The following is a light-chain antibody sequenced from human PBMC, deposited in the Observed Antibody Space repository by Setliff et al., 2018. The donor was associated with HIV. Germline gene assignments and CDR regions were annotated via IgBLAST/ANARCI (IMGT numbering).Light chain of an antibody. V-gene: IGKV3-20*01. J-gene: IGKJ4*01. CDR3: QQYGSSPLT. CDR2: GAS. CDR1: QSVSSSY. Sequence: LSPGERATLSCRASQSVSSSYLAWYQQKPGQAPRLLIYGASSRATGIPDRFSGSGSGTDFTLTISRLEPEDFAVYYCQQYGSSPLTFGGGTKVDIK.